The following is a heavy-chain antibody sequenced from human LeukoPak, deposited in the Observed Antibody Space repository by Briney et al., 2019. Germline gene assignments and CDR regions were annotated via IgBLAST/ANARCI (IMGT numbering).Heavy chain of an antibody. CDR1: GFTFSSYE. CDR2: ISSSGSTI. D-gene: IGHD3-9*01. V-gene: IGHV3-48*03. Sequence: PGGSLRLSCAASGFTFSSYEMNWVRQAPGKGLEWVSYISSSGSTIYYADSVKGRFTISRDNAKNSLYLQMNSLRAEDTAVYYCTTAENYDILTGYYGIDYWGQGTLVTVSS. CDR3: TTAENYDILTGYYGIDY. J-gene: IGHJ4*02.